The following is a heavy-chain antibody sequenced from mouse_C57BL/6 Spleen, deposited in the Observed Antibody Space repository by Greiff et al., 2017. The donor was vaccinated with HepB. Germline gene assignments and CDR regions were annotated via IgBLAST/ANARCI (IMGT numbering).Heavy chain of an antibody. CDR3: ARDRTYYGRFYWYFDV. Sequence: EVMLVESEGGLVQPGSSMKLSCTASGFTFSDYYMAWVRQVPEKGLEWVANINYDGSSTYYLDSLKSRFIISRDNAKNILYLQMSSLKSEDTATYYCARDRTYYGRFYWYFDVWGTGTTVTVSS. CDR1: GFTFSDYY. CDR2: INYDGSST. D-gene: IGHD1-1*02. J-gene: IGHJ1*03. V-gene: IGHV5-16*01.